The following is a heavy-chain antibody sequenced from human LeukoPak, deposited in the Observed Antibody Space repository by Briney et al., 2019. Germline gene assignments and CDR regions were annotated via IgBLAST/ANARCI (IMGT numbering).Heavy chain of an antibody. V-gene: IGHV3-23*01. CDR1: GFDFSTYA. CDR2: ISGSGGST. Sequence: GGSLRLSCAASGFDFSTYAINWVRQAPGKGLEWVSAISGSGGSTYYADSVKGRFTISRDNSKNTLYLQMNSLRAEDTAVYYCAKVVVVPAAIWFDPWGQGTLVTVSS. CDR3: AKVVVVPAAIWFDP. D-gene: IGHD2-2*01. J-gene: IGHJ5*02.